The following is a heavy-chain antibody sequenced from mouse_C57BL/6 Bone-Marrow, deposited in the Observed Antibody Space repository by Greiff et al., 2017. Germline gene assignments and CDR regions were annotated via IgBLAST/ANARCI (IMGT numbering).Heavy chain of an antibody. J-gene: IGHJ3*01. V-gene: IGHV1-26*01. D-gene: IGHD2-3*01. CDR1: GYTFTDYY. CDR2: INPNNGGT. CDR3: GRKEVTSVEPFAY. Sequence: VQLQQSGPELVKPGASVKISCKASGYTFTDYYMNWVKQSHGKSLEWIGDINPNNGGTSYNQKFKGKATLTVDKSSSTAYMELRSLTSEDSAVYYCGRKEVTSVEPFAYWGQGTLVTVSA.